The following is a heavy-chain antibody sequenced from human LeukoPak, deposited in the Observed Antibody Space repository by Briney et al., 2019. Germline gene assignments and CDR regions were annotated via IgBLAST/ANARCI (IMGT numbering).Heavy chain of an antibody. V-gene: IGHV1-2*02. CDR3: ARVGSGTAMVEENFDY. Sequence: GASVKVSCKASGYTFTGYYMHWVRQAPGQGLEWMGWINPNSGGTNYAQKFQGRVTMARDTSISTAYMELSRLRSDDTAVYYCARVGSGTAMVEENFDYWGQGTLVTVSS. D-gene: IGHD5-18*01. CDR1: GYTFTGYY. J-gene: IGHJ4*02. CDR2: INPNSGGT.